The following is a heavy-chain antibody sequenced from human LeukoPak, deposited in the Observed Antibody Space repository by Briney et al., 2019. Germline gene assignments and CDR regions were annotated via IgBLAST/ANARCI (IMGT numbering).Heavy chain of an antibody. CDR1: GFTFSSYE. J-gene: IGHJ4*02. CDR2: ISSSGSTI. V-gene: IGHV3-48*03. D-gene: IGHD1-26*01. Sequence: GGSLRLSRAASGFTFSSYEMNWVRQAPGKGLEWVSYISSSGSTIYYADSVKGRFTISRDNAKNSLYLQMNSLRAEDTAVYYCARVRSGSYFSVSHDYWGQGTLVTVSS. CDR3: ARVRSGSYFSVSHDY.